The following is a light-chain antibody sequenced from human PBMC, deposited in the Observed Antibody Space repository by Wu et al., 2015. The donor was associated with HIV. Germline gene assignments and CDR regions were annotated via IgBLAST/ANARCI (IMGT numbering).Light chain of an antibody. Sequence: EIVMTQSPATLSVSPGERATLSCRASQSVSSNLAWYQQKPGQAPRLLIYGASTRATGIPGRFSGSGSGTEFTLTISSVQSEDFAVYYCQQYIKWPPAPTFGGGPKVEIK. CDR3: QQYIKWPPAPT. J-gene: IGKJ4*01. CDR1: QSVSSN. V-gene: IGKV3-15*01. CDR2: GAS.